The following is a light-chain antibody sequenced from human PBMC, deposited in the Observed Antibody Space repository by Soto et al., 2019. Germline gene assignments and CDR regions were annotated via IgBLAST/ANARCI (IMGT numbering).Light chain of an antibody. Sequence: DIVMTQSPDSLAVSLGERATINCKSSQSVLYSSNNKNYLAWYQQKPGQPPKLLIYWASTRESGVPDRCSGSGSGTDFTLTISSLQAEDVAVCYCQQYYSTPPTFGQGTKVEIK. V-gene: IGKV4-1*01. J-gene: IGKJ1*01. CDR2: WAS. CDR3: QQYYSTPPT. CDR1: QSVLYSSNNKNY.